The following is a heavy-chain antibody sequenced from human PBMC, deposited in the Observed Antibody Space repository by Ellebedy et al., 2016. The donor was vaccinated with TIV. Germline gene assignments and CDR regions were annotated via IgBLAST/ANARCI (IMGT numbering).Heavy chain of an antibody. V-gene: IGHV1-58*01. CDR2: ILADSGDT. D-gene: IGHD1-26*01. CDR3: AAWRVVGRSPNYFDH. Sequence: AASVKVSCKASGLTFSSSAVQWVRQARGQPLEWIGWILADSGDTNYAQKFRDRLTITRDMSTNTAYMELSSLRSDDTAVYYCAAWRVVGRSPNYFDHWGQGTLVTVSS. J-gene: IGHJ4*02. CDR1: GLTFSSSA.